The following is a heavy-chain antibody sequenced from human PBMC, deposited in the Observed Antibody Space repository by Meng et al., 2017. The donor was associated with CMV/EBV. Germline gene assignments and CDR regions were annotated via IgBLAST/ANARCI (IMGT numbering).Heavy chain of an antibody. D-gene: IGHD6-19*01. CDR1: GGSFSGYY. CDR3: ARGQWLPFDY. Sequence: LRLSCAVYGGSFSGYYWSWIRQPPGKGLEWIGSIYYSGSTYYNPSLKSRVTISVDTSKNQFSLKLSSVTAADTAVYYCARGQWLPFDYWGQGTLVTVSS. V-gene: IGHV4-34*01. CDR2: IYYSGST. J-gene: IGHJ4*02.